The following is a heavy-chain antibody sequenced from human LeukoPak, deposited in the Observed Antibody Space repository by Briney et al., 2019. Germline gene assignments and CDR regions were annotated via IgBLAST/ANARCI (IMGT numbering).Heavy chain of an antibody. V-gene: IGHV4-59*01. CDR3: AEDRSGDYGWFDP. CDR2: IYYSGTT. Sequence: KPSETLSLTCTVSGGSITTSYWSWIRQPPGKGLEWLGYIYYSGTTRYSPSLKSRLTMSVDRSMNQFSLRLNSVTAADTAVYYCAEDRSGDYGWFDPCGQGTLVTVSS. CDR1: GGSITTSY. J-gene: IGHJ5*02. D-gene: IGHD4-17*01.